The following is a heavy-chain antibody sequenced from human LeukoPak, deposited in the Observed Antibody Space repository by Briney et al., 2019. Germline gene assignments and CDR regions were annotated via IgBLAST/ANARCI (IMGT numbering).Heavy chain of an antibody. CDR2: IIPIFGTA. J-gene: IGHJ6*03. CDR3: ASSSRSYMDV. CDR1: GGTFSSYA. Sequence: ASVKVSCKASGGTFSSYAISWVRQAPGQGLEWMGGIIPIFGTANYAQKFQGRVTITTDESTSTAYMELSSLRSEDTAVYYCASSSRSYMDVWGKGTTVTVSS. V-gene: IGHV1-69*05. D-gene: IGHD2-2*01.